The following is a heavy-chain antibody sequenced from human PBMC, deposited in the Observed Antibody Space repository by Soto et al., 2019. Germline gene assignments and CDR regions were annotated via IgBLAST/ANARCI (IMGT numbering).Heavy chain of an antibody. V-gene: IGHV3-30*18. J-gene: IGHJ6*03. CDR2: ISYDGSNK. CDR1: GFTFSSYG. D-gene: IGHD4-17*01. Sequence: QVQLVESGGGVVQPGRSLRLSCAASGFTFSSYGMHWVRQAPGKGLEWVAVISYDGSNKYYADSVKGRFIISRDNSKNTLYLQMNSLRAEDTAVYYCAKEYRMTTVITPTYYYYMDVWGKGTTVTVSS. CDR3: AKEYRMTTVITPTYYYYMDV.